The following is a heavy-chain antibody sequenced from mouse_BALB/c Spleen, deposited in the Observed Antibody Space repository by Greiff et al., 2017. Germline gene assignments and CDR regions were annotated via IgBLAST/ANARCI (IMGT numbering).Heavy chain of an antibody. J-gene: IGHJ4*01. CDR3: ARIYYGNYYYAMDY. Sequence: EVQLHQSGPELVKPGASVNISCKASGYTFTDYNMHWVKQSHGKSLEWIGYIYPYNGGTGYNQKFKSKATLTVDNSSSTAYMELRSLTSEDSAVYYCARIYYGNYYYAMDYWGQGTSVTVSS. CDR2: IYPYNGGT. V-gene: IGHV1S29*02. D-gene: IGHD2-1*01. CDR1: GYTFTDYN.